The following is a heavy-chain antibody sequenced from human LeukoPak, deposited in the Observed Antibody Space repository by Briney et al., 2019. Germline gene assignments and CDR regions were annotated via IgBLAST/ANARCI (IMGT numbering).Heavy chain of an antibody. CDR1: GGTFSSYA. D-gene: IGHD5-18*01. V-gene: IGHV1-69*01. CDR2: IIPIFGTA. CDR3: ARDRDTAMVTDYDSNWFDP. Sequence: ASVKVSCKASGGTFSSYAISWVRQAPGQGLEWMGGIIPIFGTANYAQKFQGRVTITADESTSTAYMELNSLRSEDTAVYYCARDRDTAMVTDYDSNWFDPWGQGTLVTVSS. J-gene: IGHJ5*02.